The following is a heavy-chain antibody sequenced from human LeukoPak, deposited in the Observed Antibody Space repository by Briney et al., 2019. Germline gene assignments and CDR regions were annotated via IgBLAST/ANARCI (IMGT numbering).Heavy chain of an antibody. CDR2: ISGSGGST. V-gene: IGHV3-23*01. CDR1: GFTFSNAW. Sequence: GGSLRLSCAASGFTFSNAWMSWVRQAPGKGLEWVSAISGSGGSTYYADSVKGRFTISRDNSKNTLYLQMNSLRAEDTAVYYCAKTHRRDFWSGYSFDYWGQGTLVTVSS. J-gene: IGHJ4*02. D-gene: IGHD3-3*01. CDR3: AKTHRRDFWSGYSFDY.